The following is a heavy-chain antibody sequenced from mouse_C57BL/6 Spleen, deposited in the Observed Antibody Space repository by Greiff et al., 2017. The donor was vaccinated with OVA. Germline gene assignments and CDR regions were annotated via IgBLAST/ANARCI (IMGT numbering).Heavy chain of an antibody. D-gene: IGHD3-3*01. J-gene: IGHJ2*01. CDR3: TTRADYFDY. V-gene: IGHV14-1*01. Sequence: EVQLQESGAELVRPGASVKLSCTASGFTIQDYYMHWVKQRPEQGLEWIGRIDPEDGATAYAPEFQGKATMTADTSSNTAYLQLSSLTSEATAVYYCTTRADYFDYWGQGTTLTVSA. CDR1: GFTIQDYY. CDR2: IDPEDGAT.